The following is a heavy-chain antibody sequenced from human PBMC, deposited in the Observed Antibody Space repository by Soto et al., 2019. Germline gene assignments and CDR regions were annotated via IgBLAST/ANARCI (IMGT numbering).Heavy chain of an antibody. CDR2: ISSSSSYI. V-gene: IGHV3-21*01. CDR1: GFTFRIYS. CDR3: ARDLKSITIFGVVTSEYYYYGMDV. Sequence: GSLRLCCAASGFTFRIYSMNGVRQAPGKGLEWVSSISSSSSYIYYADSVKGRLTISRDNAKNSLYLQMNSLRAEDTAVYYCARDLKSITIFGVVTSEYYYYGMDVWGQGTTVTVSS. J-gene: IGHJ6*02. D-gene: IGHD3-3*01.